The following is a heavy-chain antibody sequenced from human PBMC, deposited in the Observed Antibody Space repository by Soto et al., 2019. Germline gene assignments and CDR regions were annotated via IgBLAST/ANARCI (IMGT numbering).Heavy chain of an antibody. Sequence: EVQLLESGGGLVQPGGSLRLSCAASGFTFSTHAMTWVRQGPGKGLEWVSFIGAGDDGTTFYAASVKGRFTISRDNSKNMLYLRMNSLRADDTAVYYCAKGGWADYWGQGALVTVSS. J-gene: IGHJ4*02. CDR3: AKGGWADY. CDR2: IGAGDDGTT. D-gene: IGHD6-19*01. CDR1: GFTFSTHA. V-gene: IGHV3-23*01.